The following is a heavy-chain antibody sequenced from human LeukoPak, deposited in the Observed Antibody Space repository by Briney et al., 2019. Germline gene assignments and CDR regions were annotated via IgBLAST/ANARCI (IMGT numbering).Heavy chain of an antibody. J-gene: IGHJ6*03. CDR2: IYSGGST. Sequence: GGSLRLSCAASGFTVSSNYMSWVRQAPGKGLEWVSVIYSGGSTYYADSVKGRFTISRDNSKNTLYLQMNSLRAEDTAVYYCASMTTSRAMDVWGKGTTVTVSS. CDR3: ASMTTSRAMDV. V-gene: IGHV3-66*02. CDR1: GFTVSSNY. D-gene: IGHD2/OR15-2a*01.